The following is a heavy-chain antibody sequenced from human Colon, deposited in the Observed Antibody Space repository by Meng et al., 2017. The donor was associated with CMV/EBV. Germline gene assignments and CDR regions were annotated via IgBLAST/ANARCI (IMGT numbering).Heavy chain of an antibody. CDR1: GFAFSSYA. J-gene: IGHJ6*02. D-gene: IGHD5-12*01. CDR3: ARGGDSGYDRLGYYGMDV. CDR2: IGTGGDT. V-gene: IGHV3-47*02. Sequence: GESLKISCAASGFAFSSYALHWVRRAPGKGLEWVSAIGTGGDTYYADSVMGRFTISRDNAKKSLYLQMNSLIAEDMAVYYCARGGDSGYDRLGYYGMDVWGQGTTVTVSS.